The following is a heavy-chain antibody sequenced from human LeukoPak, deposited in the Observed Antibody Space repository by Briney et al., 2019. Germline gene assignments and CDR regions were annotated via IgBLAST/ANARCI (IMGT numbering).Heavy chain of an antibody. CDR1: GYTFTSYG. D-gene: IGHD3-22*01. CDR3: ARRQYYYDSSGYYPLHFDY. J-gene: IGHJ4*02. V-gene: IGHV1-18*01. CDR2: ISAYNGNT. Sequence: ASVKVSCKASGYTFTSYGISWVRQAPGQGLEWMGWISAYNGNTNYAQKLQGRVTMTTDTSTSTAYMELRSLRSDDTAVYYCARRQYYYDSSGYYPLHFDYWGQGTLVTVPS.